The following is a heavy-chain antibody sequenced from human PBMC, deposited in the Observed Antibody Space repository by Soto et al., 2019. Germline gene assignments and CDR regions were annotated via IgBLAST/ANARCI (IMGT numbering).Heavy chain of an antibody. CDR2: INHSGST. D-gene: IGHD2-15*01. V-gene: IGHV4-34*01. Sequence: SSETLSLTCAVYGGSFSGYYWSWIRQPPGKGLEWIGEINHSGSTNYNPSLKSRVTISVDTSKNQFSLKLSSVTAADTAVYYCARTGPKGYCSGGSCYPPRGYYGMDVWGQGTTVTVSS. J-gene: IGHJ6*02. CDR1: GGSFSGYY. CDR3: ARTGPKGYCSGGSCYPPRGYYGMDV.